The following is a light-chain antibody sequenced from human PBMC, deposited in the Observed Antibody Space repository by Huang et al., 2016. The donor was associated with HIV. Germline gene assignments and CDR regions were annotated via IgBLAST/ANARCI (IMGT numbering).Light chain of an antibody. CDR3: QHLNSYPLT. Sequence: IQLTQSPSSLSASVGDRVTITCRASQGISSYLAWYQQKPGKAPKVLIYAASTLQSGVPSRFSGSGSGTEFTLTSSSLQPEDFATYYCQHLNSYPLTFGGGTKVEIK. CDR2: AAS. CDR1: QGISSY. V-gene: IGKV1-9*01. J-gene: IGKJ4*01.